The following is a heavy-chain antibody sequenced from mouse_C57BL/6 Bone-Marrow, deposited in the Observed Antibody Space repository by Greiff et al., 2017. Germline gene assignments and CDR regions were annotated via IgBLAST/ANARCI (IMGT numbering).Heavy chain of an antibody. D-gene: IGHD1-1*01. CDR3: AGHEMGYCGSGAWFAY. Sequence: QVQLQQSGAELVKPGASVKLSCKASGYTFTEYTIHWVKQRSGQGLEWIGWFYPGSGSIKYNEKFKDKATLTVDKSSSTAYMELSRLTSEDSAGYFCAGHEMGYCGSGAWFAYWGRGTLVTVSA. CDR2: FYPGSGSI. CDR1: GYTFTEYT. V-gene: IGHV1-62-2*01. J-gene: IGHJ3*01.